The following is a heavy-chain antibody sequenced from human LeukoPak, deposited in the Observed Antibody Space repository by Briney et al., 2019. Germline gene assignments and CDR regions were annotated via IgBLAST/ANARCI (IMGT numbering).Heavy chain of an antibody. V-gene: IGHV3-74*01. CDR3: ARDPGYSYGYSASDAFDI. J-gene: IGHJ3*02. Sequence: GGSLGLSCAASGFTFSSYWMHWVRQAPGKGLVWVSRINSDGSSTSYADSVKGRFTISRDNAKNTLYLQMNSLRAEDTAVYYCARDPGYSYGYSASDAFDIWGQGTMVTVSS. D-gene: IGHD5-18*01. CDR2: INSDGSST. CDR1: GFTFSSYW.